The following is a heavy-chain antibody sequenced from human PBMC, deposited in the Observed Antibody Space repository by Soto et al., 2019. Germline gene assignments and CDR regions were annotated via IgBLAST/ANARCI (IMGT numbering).Heavy chain of an antibody. CDR1: AFTFKNHW. CDR2: INGDGSFT. J-gene: IGHJ4*02. Sequence: PGGSLRLSCAASAFTFKNHWMHWVRQVPGKGPVWVSRINGDGSFTSYADAVKGRFTISRDNAKNTLSLQMNSLRPEDTAVYYCAKDTYYHDSTGLYVFDYWGQGTPVTVSS. V-gene: IGHV3-74*01. CDR3: AKDTYYHDSTGLYVFDY. D-gene: IGHD3-22*01.